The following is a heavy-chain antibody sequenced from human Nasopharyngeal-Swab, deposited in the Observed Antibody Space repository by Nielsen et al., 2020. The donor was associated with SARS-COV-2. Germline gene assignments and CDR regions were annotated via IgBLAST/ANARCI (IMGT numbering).Heavy chain of an antibody. D-gene: IGHD3-16*02. J-gene: IGHJ4*02. V-gene: IGHV1-69*06. CDR3: ARNPVDYDYVWGSYRYRTFDY. CDR2: INPIFGTA. Sequence: SVQVSCKASGGTFSSYAISWVRQAPGQGLEWMGGINPIFGTANYAQKFQGRVTITADKSTSTAYMELSSLRSEDTAVYYCARNPVDYDYVWGSYRYRTFDYWGQGTLVTVSS. CDR1: GGTFSSYA.